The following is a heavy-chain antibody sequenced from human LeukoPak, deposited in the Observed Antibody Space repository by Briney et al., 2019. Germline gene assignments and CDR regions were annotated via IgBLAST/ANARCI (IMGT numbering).Heavy chain of an antibody. D-gene: IGHD3-22*01. CDR1: GYTFSSYD. CDR2: MNPDTGNS. V-gene: IGHV1-8*01. CDR3: ARLSQAPAYYDTSVYYYLGY. J-gene: IGHJ4*02. Sequence: AAVKLFCKGSGYTFSSYDINRVRQATGQGLEWMGWMNPDTGNSGYAQKFQGRVTMTRDTSISTAYMELSSLRSEDTAVYYCARLSQAPAYYDTSVYYYLGYWGQGTLVTVSS.